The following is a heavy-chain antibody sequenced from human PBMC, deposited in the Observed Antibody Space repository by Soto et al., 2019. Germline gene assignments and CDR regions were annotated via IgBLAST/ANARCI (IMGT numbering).Heavy chain of an antibody. J-gene: IGHJ6*02. CDR3: ARRGGSSSGYYYYAMDV. CDR1: SDSMNSGGYY. CDR2: IYSNGDT. Sequence: SETLSLTCSVSSDSMNSGGYYWSWIRQHPGKGLEWIGYIYSNGDTYYNPSLKIRVTISVDTSKNQFSLNLTSVTAADTAVYYCARRGGSSSGYYYYAMDVWGQGTTVTVSS. D-gene: IGHD6-6*01. V-gene: IGHV4-31*03.